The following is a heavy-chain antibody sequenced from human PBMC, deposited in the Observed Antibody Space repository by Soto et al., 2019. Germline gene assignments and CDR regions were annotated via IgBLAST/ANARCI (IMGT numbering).Heavy chain of an antibody. J-gene: IGHJ4*02. CDR3: AKDRFGSPAAPDY. Sequence: GGSLRLSCAASGFTFSTYAMNWVRQAPGKGLEWVSNIGGSGRNTYYAESVKGRFTISRDNSKNTLYLQMNSLRAEDTAVYYCAKDRFGSPAAPDYWGQGILGTVS. V-gene: IGHV3-23*01. CDR2: IGGSGRNT. D-gene: IGHD3-3*01. CDR1: GFTFSTYA.